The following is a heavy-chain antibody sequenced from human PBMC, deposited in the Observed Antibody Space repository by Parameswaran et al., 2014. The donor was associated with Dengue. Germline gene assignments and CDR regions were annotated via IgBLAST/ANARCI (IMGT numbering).Heavy chain of an antibody. D-gene: IGHD4-17*01. CDR2: ISGSGDST. Sequence: VRQAPGKGLEWVSAISGSGDSTFYADFVKGRFTISRDNSKNTLYLQMSSLRAEDTAVYYCAKDLLRRLYDYGDFEGFDYWGQGTLVTVSS. V-gene: IGHV3-23*01. J-gene: IGHJ4*02. CDR3: AKDLLRRLYDYGDFEGFDY.